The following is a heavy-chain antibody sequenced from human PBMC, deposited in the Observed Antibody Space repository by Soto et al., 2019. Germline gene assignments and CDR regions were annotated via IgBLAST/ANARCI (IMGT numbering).Heavy chain of an antibody. CDR2: IYPGDSDT. CDR3: ARQGDYDSSGYYSSAFDI. J-gene: IGHJ3*02. D-gene: IGHD3-22*01. Sequence: GESLKISCNGSGYIFTSYWIGWVRQMPGKGLEWMGIIYPGDSDTRYSPSFQGQVTISADKSISTAYLQWSSLKASDTAMYYCARQGDYDSSGYYSSAFDIWGQGTMVTVSS. V-gene: IGHV5-51*01. CDR1: GYIFTSYW.